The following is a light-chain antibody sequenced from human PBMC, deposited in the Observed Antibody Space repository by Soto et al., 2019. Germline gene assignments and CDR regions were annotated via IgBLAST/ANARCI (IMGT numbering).Light chain of an antibody. CDR1: TIGSKN. J-gene: IGLJ3*02. CDR3: QVWDSGSDHWL. V-gene: IGLV3-21*02. CDR2: DDS. Sequence: SYELTQPPSVSVAPGQTARITCGGNTIGSKNVNWYHQKTAQAPVLVVSDDSGRPSGIPERFSGSSSGDTATLTIIRVEVGDEADYYCQVWDSGSDHWLFGGGTKLTVL.